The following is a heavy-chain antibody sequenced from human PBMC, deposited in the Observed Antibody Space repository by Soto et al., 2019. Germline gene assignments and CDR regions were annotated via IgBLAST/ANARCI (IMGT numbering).Heavy chain of an antibody. CDR2: ISSSSSYI. CDR3: AKIYLIWFGSAEEQNAFDI. D-gene: IGHD3-10*01. J-gene: IGHJ3*02. V-gene: IGHV3-21*04. CDR1: GFTFSSYS. Sequence: GGSLRLSCAASGFTFSSYSMNWVRQAPGKGLEWVSSISSSSSYIYYADSVKGRFTISRDNAKSTLYLQMSSLRAEDTAVYYCAKIYLIWFGSAEEQNAFDIWGQGTMVTVSS.